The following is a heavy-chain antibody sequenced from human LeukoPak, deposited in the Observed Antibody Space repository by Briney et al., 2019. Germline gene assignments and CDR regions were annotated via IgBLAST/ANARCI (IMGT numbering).Heavy chain of an antibody. CDR1: GGTFSGYA. CDR3: ARAITMVRGVIIISAFDI. J-gene: IGHJ3*02. CDR2: IIPIFGTA. V-gene: IGHV1-69*06. Sequence: SVKVSCKDSGGTFSGYAISWVRQAPGQGLEWMGGIIPIFGTANYAQKFQGRVTITADKSTSTAYMELSSLRSEDTAVYYCARAITMVRGVIIISAFDIWGQGTMVIVSS. D-gene: IGHD3-10*01.